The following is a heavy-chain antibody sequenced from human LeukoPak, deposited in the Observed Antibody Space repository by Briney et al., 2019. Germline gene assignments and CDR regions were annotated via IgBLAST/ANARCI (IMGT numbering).Heavy chain of an antibody. CDR2: MNPNSGNI. D-gene: IGHD3-3*01. Sequence: ASVKVSCKASGYTFTSYDINWVRQATGQGLEWMGWMNPNSGNIGYAQKFQGRVTITRNTSISTAYMELRSLRSDDTAVYYCARDSVRFLEWLLYWFDPWGQGTLVTVSS. V-gene: IGHV1-8*03. CDR1: GYTFTSYD. CDR3: ARDSVRFLEWLLYWFDP. J-gene: IGHJ5*02.